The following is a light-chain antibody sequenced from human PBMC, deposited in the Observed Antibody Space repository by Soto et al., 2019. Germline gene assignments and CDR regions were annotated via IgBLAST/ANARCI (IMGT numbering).Light chain of an antibody. CDR1: QKFGAN. V-gene: IGKV3-15*01. Sequence: DIVMTQSPATLSVSPGERATLSCRASQKFGANLAWYQQKPGQAPRLLIFGVSTRATGIPGRFSGTGSGTEFTLTINSVQSEDSAVYYCHHYSDWRAFGPGTKVEIK. CDR2: GVS. J-gene: IGKJ1*01. CDR3: HHYSDWRA.